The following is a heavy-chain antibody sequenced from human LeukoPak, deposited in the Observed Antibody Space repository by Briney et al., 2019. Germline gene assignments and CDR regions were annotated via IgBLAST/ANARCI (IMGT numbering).Heavy chain of an antibody. J-gene: IGHJ4*02. V-gene: IGHV3-23*01. D-gene: IGHD5-12*01. CDR3: AKDRGGYDSLDY. CDR1: GFTFSSYT. CDR2: ISGSGGST. Sequence: GGSLRLSCAASGFTFSSYTMHWVRQAPGKGLEWVSAISGSGGSTYYADSVKGRFSISRDNSKNTLYLQMNSLRAEDTAVYYCAKDRGGYDSLDYWGQGTLVTVSS.